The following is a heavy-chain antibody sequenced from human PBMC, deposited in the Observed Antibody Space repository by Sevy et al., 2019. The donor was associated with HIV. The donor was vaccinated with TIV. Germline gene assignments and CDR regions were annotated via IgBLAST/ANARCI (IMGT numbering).Heavy chain of an antibody. Sequence: SETLSLTCTVSGGSISSYYWSWIRQPPGKGLEWIGYIYYSGSTNYNPSLKSRVTISVDTSKNQFSLQLSSVTAADTAVYYCARVGVVVRGVINYYYYYYMDVWGKGTTVTVSS. V-gene: IGHV4-59*01. CDR3: ARVGVVVRGVINYYYYYYMDV. CDR1: GGSISSYY. CDR2: IYYSGST. J-gene: IGHJ6*03. D-gene: IGHD3-10*01.